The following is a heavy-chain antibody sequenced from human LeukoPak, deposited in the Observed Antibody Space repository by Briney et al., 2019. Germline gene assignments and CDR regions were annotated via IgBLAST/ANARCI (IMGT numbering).Heavy chain of an antibody. CDR1: GLISGIFK. CDR2: ISIRVSTL. D-gene: IGHD1-26*01. CDR3: ARGWELLDS. Sequence: PGGPLGLSVPASGLISGIFKINWVRRAPGKGLEWVSYISIRVSTLYYADSVRGRFTVSRDNAKNSLYLQMNSLRAEDTAIYYCARGWELLDSWGQGTLVTVSS. V-gene: IGHV3-48*03. J-gene: IGHJ4*02.